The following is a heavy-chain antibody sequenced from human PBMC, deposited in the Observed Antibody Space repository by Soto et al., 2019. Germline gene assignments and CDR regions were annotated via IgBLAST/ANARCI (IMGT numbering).Heavy chain of an antibody. D-gene: IGHD5-12*01. Sequence: SATLSLTCTVSGGSISSYYWSWIRQPPGKGLEWIGYIYYSGSTNYNPSLKSRVTISLDTSKNQFSLKLSSVTAADTAVYYWASLPARGHSGYDFSGFDYWGQGTLVTVSS. CDR2: IYYSGST. CDR3: ASLPARGHSGYDFSGFDY. J-gene: IGHJ4*02. CDR1: GGSISSYY. V-gene: IGHV4-59*01.